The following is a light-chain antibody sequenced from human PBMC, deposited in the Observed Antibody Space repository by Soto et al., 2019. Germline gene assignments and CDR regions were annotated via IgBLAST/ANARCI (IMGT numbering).Light chain of an antibody. CDR2: WTS. Sequence: DIVMTQSPDSLAVSLGERATINCKSSQSVLYSSNNKNYLAWYQQKPGQPPKLLIYWTSTRESGVPDRFSGSDSGTDFTLTISNQQAEDVAVYDFQQYYSSPRTFGQRTKVESK. CDR3: QQYYSSPRT. V-gene: IGKV4-1*01. J-gene: IGKJ1*01. CDR1: QSVLYSSNNKNY.